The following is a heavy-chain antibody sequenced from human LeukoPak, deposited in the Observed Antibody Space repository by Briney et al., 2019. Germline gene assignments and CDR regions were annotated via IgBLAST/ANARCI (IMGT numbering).Heavy chain of an antibody. D-gene: IGHD1-26*01. J-gene: IGHJ4*02. CDR3: AREGSGAPASPEACYFDY. V-gene: IGHV4-59*01. CDR1: GGSISSYY. CDR2: IYYSGST. Sequence: SETLSLTCTVSGGSISSYYWSWIRQPPGKGLEWIGYIYYSGSTNYNPSLKSRVTISVDTSKNQFSLKLSSVTAADTAVYYCAREGSGAPASPEACYFDYWGQGTLVTVSS.